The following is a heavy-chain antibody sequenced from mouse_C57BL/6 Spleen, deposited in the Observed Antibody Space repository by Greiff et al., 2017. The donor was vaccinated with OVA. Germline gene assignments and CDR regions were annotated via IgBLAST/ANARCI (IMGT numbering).Heavy chain of an antibody. J-gene: IGHJ1*03. Sequence: VQLQQSGAELVRPGASVKFSCTASGFNIKDDYMHWVKQRPEQGLEWIGWIDPENGDTEYASKFQGKATITADTSSNTAYLQLSSLTSEDTAVYYCTLTTVVATEGYFDVWGTGTTVTVSS. CDR2: IDPENGDT. D-gene: IGHD1-1*01. CDR1: GFNIKDDY. CDR3: TLTTVVATEGYFDV. V-gene: IGHV14-4*01.